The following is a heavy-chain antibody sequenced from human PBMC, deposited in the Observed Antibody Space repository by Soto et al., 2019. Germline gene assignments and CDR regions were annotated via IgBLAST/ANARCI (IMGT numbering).Heavy chain of an antibody. D-gene: IGHD2-8*02. CDR3: ARDLFGADWRYIDY. J-gene: IGHJ4*02. Sequence: SETLSLTCTVSGGSISSGGYYWSWIRQHPGKGLEWIGYIYYSGSTYYNSSLKSRVTISVDTSKNQSSLKLSSVTAADTAVYYCARDLFGADWRYIDYWGQGTLVTVSS. CDR1: GGSISSGGYY. V-gene: IGHV4-31*03. CDR2: IYYSGST.